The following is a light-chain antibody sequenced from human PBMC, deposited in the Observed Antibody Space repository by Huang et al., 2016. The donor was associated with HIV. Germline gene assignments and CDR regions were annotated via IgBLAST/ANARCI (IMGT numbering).Light chain of an antibody. CDR2: DTC. Sequence: IVLTQSPATLSLSPGERATLPCRASQSVGRYVACYEQKPGQTPRLLIYDTCNRATGIPARFSGSGSGTDFTLTISSLQSEDLGSYHCQQYYTYPHSFGQGTKLEI. J-gene: IGKJ2*01. V-gene: IGKV3-11*01. CDR3: QQYYTYPHS. CDR1: QSVGRY.